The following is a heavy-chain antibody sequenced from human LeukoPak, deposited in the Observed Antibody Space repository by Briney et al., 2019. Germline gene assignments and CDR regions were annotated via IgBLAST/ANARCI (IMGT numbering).Heavy chain of an antibody. D-gene: IGHD6-19*01. CDR1: GFTFSSYS. CDR2: ISSSSSYI. Sequence: PGGSLRLSCAASGFTFSSYSMNWVRQAPGKGLEWVSSISSSSSYIYYADSVKGRFTISRDNAKNSLYLQMNSLRAEDTAVYYCARDIVVAVAVHSDDYWGQGTLVTVSS. V-gene: IGHV3-21*01. CDR3: ARDIVVAVAVHSDDY. J-gene: IGHJ4*02.